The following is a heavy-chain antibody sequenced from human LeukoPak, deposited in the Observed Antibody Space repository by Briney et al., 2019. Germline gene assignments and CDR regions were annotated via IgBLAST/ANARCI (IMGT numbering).Heavy chain of an antibody. CDR1: GYTFTGYY. J-gene: IGHJ2*01. CDR3: ARENEHIVVVTATHYWYFDL. V-gene: IGHV1-2*06. Sequence: ASVKVSCKASGYTFTGYYMHWVRQAPGQGLEWMGRINPNSGGTNYAQKCQGRVTMTRDTSISTAYMELSRLRSDATAVYYCARENEHIVVVTATHYWYFDLWGRGTLVTVSS. D-gene: IGHD2-21*02. CDR2: INPNSGGT.